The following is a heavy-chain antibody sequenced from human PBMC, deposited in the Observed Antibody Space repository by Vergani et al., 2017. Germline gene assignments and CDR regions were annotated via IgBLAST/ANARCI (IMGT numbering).Heavy chain of an antibody. J-gene: IGHJ4*02. V-gene: IGHV3-21*01. CDR3: ARGLWDCTHIRCSPPSY. D-gene: IGHD2-8*01. Sequence: VQLEESGGGVVQPGRSLRLSCAGSGFSFSSYSMNLVCQAPGKGLEWVASISGSSSYVFYRDSVEGRFTITRDNAKKSVYLQMNSLRAEDTAMYFCARGLWDCTHIRCSPPSYWGQGTQVTVSS. CDR2: ISGSSSYV. CDR1: GFSFSSYS.